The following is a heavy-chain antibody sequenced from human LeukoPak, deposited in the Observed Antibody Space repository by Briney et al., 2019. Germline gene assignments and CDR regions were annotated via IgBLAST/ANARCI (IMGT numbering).Heavy chain of an antibody. CDR3: TRGMRGQPPAFDY. V-gene: IGHV3-73*01. J-gene: IGHJ4*02. Sequence: PGGSLRLSCAASGFTFSGSAMHWVRQASGKGLEWVGRIRSKANSYATAYAASVKGRFTISRDDSKNTAYLQMNSLKTEDTAVYYCTRGMRGQPPAFDYWGQGTLVTVSS. CDR2: IRSKANSYAT. D-gene: IGHD3-10*01. CDR1: GFTFSGSA.